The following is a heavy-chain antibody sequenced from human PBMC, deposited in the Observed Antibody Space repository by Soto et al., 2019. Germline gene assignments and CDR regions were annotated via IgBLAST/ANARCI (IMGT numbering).Heavy chain of an antibody. J-gene: IGHJ4*02. Sequence: SGPTLVNPTQTLTLTCTFSGFSLSTSGVGVGWIRQPPGKALEWLALIYWNDDKRYSPSLKGRLTITKDTSKNQVVLTMTNMDPVDTATYYCAHSVFTYYYGSGILDYWGQGTLVTVSS. CDR1: GFSLSTSGVG. V-gene: IGHV2-5*01. CDR3: AHSVFTYYYGSGILDY. D-gene: IGHD3-10*01. CDR2: IYWNDDK.